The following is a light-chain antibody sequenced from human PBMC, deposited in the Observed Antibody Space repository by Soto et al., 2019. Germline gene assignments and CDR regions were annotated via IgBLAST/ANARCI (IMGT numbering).Light chain of an antibody. V-gene: IGLV2-23*02. J-gene: IGLJ3*02. CDR3: CSYAGSSMFEV. CDR2: EVS. CDR1: SSDVGSYNL. Sequence: QSALTQPASVSGSPGQSITISCTGTSSDVGSYNLVSWYQQHPGKAPKLMIYEVSKRPSGVSNRFSGSKSGNTASLTISGLQAEDEADYYCCSYAGSSMFEVFGGGTEVTVL.